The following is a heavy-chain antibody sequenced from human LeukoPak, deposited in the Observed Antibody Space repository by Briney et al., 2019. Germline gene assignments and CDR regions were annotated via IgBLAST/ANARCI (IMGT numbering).Heavy chain of an antibody. V-gene: IGHV3-21*01. Sequence: GGSLRLSCAASGFTFSSYSMNWVRQAPGKGLEWVSSISSSSSYIYYADSVKGRFTISRDNAKNSLYLQMNSLRAEDTAVYYCARVSAYNNYDFWSGYKLNLDYWGQGTLVTVSS. J-gene: IGHJ4*02. CDR3: ARVSAYNNYDFWSGYKLNLDY. CDR2: ISSSSSYI. D-gene: IGHD3-3*01. CDR1: GFTFSSYS.